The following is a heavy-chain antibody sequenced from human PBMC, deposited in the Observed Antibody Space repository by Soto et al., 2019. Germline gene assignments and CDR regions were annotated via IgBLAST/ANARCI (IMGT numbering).Heavy chain of an antibody. D-gene: IGHD2-15*01. J-gene: IGHJ2*01. Sequence: SQTLSLTCAIFGDSVSSNSAAWNWIRQSPSRGLTWLGRTYYRSKWYNVYSVSVKSRITINPDTSKNQFSLLLNSVTPEDTAVYYCARDRYCSGGTCFSYWYFDLWGRGTLVTVSS. CDR2: TYYRSKWYN. V-gene: IGHV6-1*01. CDR1: GDSVSSNSAA. CDR3: ARDRYCSGGTCFSYWYFDL.